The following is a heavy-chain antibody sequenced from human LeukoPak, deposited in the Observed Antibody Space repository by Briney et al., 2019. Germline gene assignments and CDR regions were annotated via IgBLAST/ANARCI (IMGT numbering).Heavy chain of an antibody. CDR1: GYTFTSYG. J-gene: IGHJ5*02. Sequence: GASVKVSCKASGYTFTSYGISWVRQAPGQGLEWMGWISAYNGNTNYAQKLQGRVTMTTDTSTSTAYMELRSLRSDDTAVYYCARSTPNYYDSSGYLFDPWGQGTLVTVSS. CDR3: ARSTPNYYDSSGYLFDP. CDR2: ISAYNGNT. D-gene: IGHD3-22*01. V-gene: IGHV1-18*01.